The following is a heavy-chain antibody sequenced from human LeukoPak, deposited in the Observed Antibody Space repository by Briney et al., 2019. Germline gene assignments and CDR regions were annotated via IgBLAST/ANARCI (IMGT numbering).Heavy chain of an antibody. CDR3: ARDMTGSGWNDAFDI. J-gene: IGHJ3*02. V-gene: IGHV4-61*02. Sequence: SQTLSLTCSLSGGSIRSESDYWSWIRQPAGKGLEWIGRIYSSGSSKFNPSLKSRVTISIDTSKNQFSLNLSSVTAADTAVYYCARDMTGSGWNDAFDIWGQGTMVTVSS. D-gene: IGHD6-19*01. CDR2: IYSSGSS. CDR1: GGSIRSESDY.